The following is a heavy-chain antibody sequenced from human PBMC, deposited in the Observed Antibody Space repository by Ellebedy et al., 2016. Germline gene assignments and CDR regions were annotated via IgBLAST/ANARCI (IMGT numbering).Heavy chain of an antibody. V-gene: IGHV3-9*01. CDR2: ISWNSAAI. CDR3: AKGTMDYLHH. CDR1: GFTFDDYA. D-gene: IGHD3-10*01. Sequence: SLKISXATSGFTFDDYALHWVRQVPGKCLEWVSGISWNSAAIGYGEAVKGRFTISRDSAKNYLYLQMNSLRVEDTALYFCAKGTMDYLHHWGQGTLVTVSS. J-gene: IGHJ4*02.